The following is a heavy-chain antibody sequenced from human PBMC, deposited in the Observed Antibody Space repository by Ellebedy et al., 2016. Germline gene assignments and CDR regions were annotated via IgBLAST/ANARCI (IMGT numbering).Heavy chain of an antibody. Sequence: SETLSLTCTVSGGSISSSSYYWGWIRQPPGKGLEWIGSIYYSGSTYYNPSLKSRVTISVDTSKNQFSLKLSSVTAADTAVYYCATGGGVVIDRFDPWGQGTLVTVSS. CDR3: ATGGGVVIDRFDP. V-gene: IGHV4-39*07. D-gene: IGHD3-3*01. J-gene: IGHJ5*02. CDR2: IYYSGST. CDR1: GGSISSSSYY.